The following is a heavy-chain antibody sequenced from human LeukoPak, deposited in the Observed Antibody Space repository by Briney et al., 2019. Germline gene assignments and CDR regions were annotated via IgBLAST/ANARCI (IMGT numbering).Heavy chain of an antibody. CDR2: ISSSSSYI. V-gene: IGHV3-21*01. Sequence: GGSLRLSCAASGFTFSSYSMNWVRQAPGKGLEWVLSISSSSSYIYYADSVKGRFTISRDNAKNSLYLQMNSLRAEDTAVYYCARVHQTYYDSSGYPDYFDYWGQGTLVTVSS. D-gene: IGHD3-22*01. CDR1: GFTFSSYS. CDR3: ARVHQTYYDSSGYPDYFDY. J-gene: IGHJ4*02.